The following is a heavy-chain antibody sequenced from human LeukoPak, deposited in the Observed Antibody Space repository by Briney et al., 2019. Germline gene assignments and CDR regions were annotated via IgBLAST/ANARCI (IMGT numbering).Heavy chain of an antibody. CDR3: ARDLSRGSSGWYGY. Sequence: ASVKVSCKASGYTFTGYYMHWVRQAPGQGLEWMGRINPNSGGTNYAQKFQGRVTMTRDTSISTAYMELSRLRSDDAAVYYCARDLSRGSSGWYGYWGQGTLVTVSS. D-gene: IGHD6-19*01. CDR2: INPNSGGT. V-gene: IGHV1-2*06. CDR1: GYTFTGYY. J-gene: IGHJ4*02.